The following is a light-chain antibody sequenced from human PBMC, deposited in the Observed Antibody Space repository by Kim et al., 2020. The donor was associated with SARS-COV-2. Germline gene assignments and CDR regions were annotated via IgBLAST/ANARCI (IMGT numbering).Light chain of an antibody. Sequence: QSVLTQPPSVSGTPGQRVTISCSGSSSNVESNYVYWYQQFPDTAPKLLIFRNDQRPSGVPDRFSASKSGTSATLTISGLRSEDEAEYHCATWDDSLSGSVFGAGTQLTVL. V-gene: IGLV1-47*01. CDR2: RND. CDR1: SSNVESNY. J-gene: IGLJ1*01. CDR3: ATWDDSLSGSV.